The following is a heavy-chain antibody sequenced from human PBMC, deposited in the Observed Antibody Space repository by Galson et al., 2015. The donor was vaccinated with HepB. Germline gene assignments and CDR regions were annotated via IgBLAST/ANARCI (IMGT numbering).Heavy chain of an antibody. CDR1: GFTFSSYA. V-gene: IGHV3-23*01. Sequence: SLRLSCAASGFTFSSYAMSWVRQAPGKGLEWVSAISGSGGSTYYADSVKGRFTISRDNSKNTLYLQMNSLRAEDTAVYYCAKNRNYYDSSGYQLDYWGQGTLVTVSS. CDR3: AKNRNYYDSSGYQLDY. CDR2: ISGSGGST. J-gene: IGHJ4*02. D-gene: IGHD3-22*01.